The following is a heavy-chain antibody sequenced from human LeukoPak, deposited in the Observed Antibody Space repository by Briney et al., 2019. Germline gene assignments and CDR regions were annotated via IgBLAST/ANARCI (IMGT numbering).Heavy chain of an antibody. D-gene: IGHD5-24*01. Sequence: ASVKVSCKAFGYTFTSNYMHWVRQAPGQGPEWMGVISPSGGSTTYAQKFQGRVTLTRDMSTSTDYLELSSLGSEDTAVYYCERDNSVRDEAWWFNPWGQGTLVTVSS. CDR2: ISPSGGST. CDR3: ERDNSVRDEAWWFNP. V-gene: IGHV1-46*01. CDR1: GYTFTSNY. J-gene: IGHJ5*02.